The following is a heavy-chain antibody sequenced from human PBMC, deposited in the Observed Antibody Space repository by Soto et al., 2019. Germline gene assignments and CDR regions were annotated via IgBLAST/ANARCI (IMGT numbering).Heavy chain of an antibody. J-gene: IGHJ4*02. CDR3: IIVPPNNRGAHSDY. V-gene: IGHV3-49*03. CDR2: IRSKAYGGTT. CDR1: GFTFGDYA. Sequence: GGSLRLSCTASGFTFGDYAMSWFRQAPGKGLEWVGFIRSKAYGGTTEYAASVKGRFTISGDDSKSIAYLQMNSLKTDDTAVYYCIIVPPNNRGAHSDYWGQGTLVTVSS. D-gene: IGHD3-10*01.